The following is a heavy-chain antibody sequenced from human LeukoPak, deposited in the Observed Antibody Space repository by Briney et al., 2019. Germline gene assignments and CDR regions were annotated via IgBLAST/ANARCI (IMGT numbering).Heavy chain of an antibody. CDR1: GGSISSSSYS. CDR3: ARRDIAARYYFDY. V-gene: IGHV4-39*01. CDR2: IYYSGST. D-gene: IGHD6-6*01. J-gene: IGHJ4*02. Sequence: SETLSLTCTVSGGSISSSSYSWGWIRQPPGKGLEWIGSIYYSGSTYYNPSLKSRVTISVDTSKNQFSLKLSSVTAADTAVYYCARRDIAARYYFDYWGQGTLVTVSS.